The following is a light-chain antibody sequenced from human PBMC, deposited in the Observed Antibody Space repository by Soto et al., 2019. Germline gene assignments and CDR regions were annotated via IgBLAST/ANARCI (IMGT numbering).Light chain of an antibody. J-gene: IGKJ1*01. CDR2: AAS. CDR3: QQSYSTHL. Sequence: DIQMTHSPSSLSASVGDRVTITCRASQSISSYLNWYQQKPGKAPKLLIYAASCLQSGLPSRFSGSGSATDCRLTISSLQTGDFATDDCQQSYSTHLFGQGNKVEIK. V-gene: IGKV1-39*01. CDR1: QSISSY.